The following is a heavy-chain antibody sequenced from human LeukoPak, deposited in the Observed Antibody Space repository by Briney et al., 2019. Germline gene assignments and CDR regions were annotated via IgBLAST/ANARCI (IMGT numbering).Heavy chain of an antibody. J-gene: IGHJ4*02. CDR1: GFTFSSYA. D-gene: IGHD3-22*01. V-gene: IGHV3-23*01. CDR3: AKVWSPDYYDSSGYYYVLSKNPPPYYFDY. CDR2: ISGSGGST. Sequence: GGSLRLSCAASGFTFSSYAMSWVRQAPGKGLEWVSAISGSGGSTYYADSVKGRFTISRDNSKNTLYLQMNSLRAEDTAVYYCAKVWSPDYYDSSGYYYVLSKNPPPYYFDYWGQGTLVTVSS.